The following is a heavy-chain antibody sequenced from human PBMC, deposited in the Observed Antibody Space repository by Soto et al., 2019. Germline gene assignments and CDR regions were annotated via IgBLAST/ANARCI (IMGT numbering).Heavy chain of an antibody. J-gene: IGHJ3*02. Sequence: VQLQKSGPGLVKPSQTLSLTCTVSGGSIISGGYSWTWIHQHPGKGLEWIGFIHYSGFTQYNPALERRVIMSVDTSKNQVSLKLSAVAAADTALYYGAREGAVGCCGGGSCYIAFDIRGQGTMVTVSS. CDR3: AREGAVGCCGGGSCYIAFDI. CDR2: IHYSGFT. D-gene: IGHD2-15*01. CDR1: GGSIISGGYS. V-gene: IGHV4-31*03.